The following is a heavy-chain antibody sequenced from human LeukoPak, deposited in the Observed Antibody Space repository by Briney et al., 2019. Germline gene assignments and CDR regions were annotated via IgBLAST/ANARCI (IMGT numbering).Heavy chain of an antibody. CDR2: TYSGGRT. J-gene: IGHJ6*03. V-gene: IGHV3-53*01. CDR1: GFTVSSNY. CDR3: ARVYYGSGSLYYYYYYMDV. Sequence: GGSLRLSCAASGFTVSSNYMSWVRQAPGKGLEWVSVTYSGGRTYYADSVKGRFTISRDTSKNTLYLQMNSLRAEDTAVYYCARVYYGSGSLYYYYYYMDVWGKGTTATISS. D-gene: IGHD3-10*01.